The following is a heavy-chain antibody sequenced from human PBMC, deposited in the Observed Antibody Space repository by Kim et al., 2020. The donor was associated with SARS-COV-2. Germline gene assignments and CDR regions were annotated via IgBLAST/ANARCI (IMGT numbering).Heavy chain of an antibody. Sequence: GGSLRLSCAASGFTFNTYGLHWVRQAPGKVLEWVAVISFDGTNKYYADSVKGRFTISRDNSKNTLDLLMHSLRAEDTAVYYCAKASYYDFWSNYHNYYGMDVWGQGTTVTVSS. J-gene: IGHJ6*02. D-gene: IGHD3-3*01. CDR1: GFTFNTYG. CDR3: AKASYYDFWSNYHNYYGMDV. V-gene: IGHV3-30*18. CDR2: ISFDGTNK.